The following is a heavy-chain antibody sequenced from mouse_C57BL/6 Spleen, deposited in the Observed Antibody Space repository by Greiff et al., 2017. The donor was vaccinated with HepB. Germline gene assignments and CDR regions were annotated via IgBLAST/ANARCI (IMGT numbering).Heavy chain of an antibody. J-gene: IGHJ1*03. CDR1: GYTFTSYW. D-gene: IGHD2-4*01. V-gene: IGHV1-5*01. CDR2: IYPGNSDT. CDR3: TRTDYGEVWYFDV. Sequence: EVQLQQSGTVLARPGASVKMSCKTSGYTFTSYWMHWVKQRPGQGLEWIGAIYPGNSDTSYNQKFKGKAKLTAVTSASTAYMELSSLTNEDSAVYYCTRTDYGEVWYFDVWGTGTTVTVSS.